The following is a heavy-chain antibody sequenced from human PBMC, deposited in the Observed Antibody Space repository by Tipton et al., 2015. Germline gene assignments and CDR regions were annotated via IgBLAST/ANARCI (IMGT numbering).Heavy chain of an antibody. CDR2: IYYSGST. CDR1: GDSISSGSYY. CDR3: ACQDYDSLTRDYQTVDY. Sequence: TLSLTCTVSGDSISSGSYYWGWIRQPPGKGLEWIGSIYYSGSTYYNPSLKSRVTMSRDTPKNQFSLKLTSVTAADTAVYYCACQDYDSLTRDYQTVDYWGQGTLVTVSS. D-gene: IGHD3-9*01. V-gene: IGHV4-39*07. J-gene: IGHJ4*02.